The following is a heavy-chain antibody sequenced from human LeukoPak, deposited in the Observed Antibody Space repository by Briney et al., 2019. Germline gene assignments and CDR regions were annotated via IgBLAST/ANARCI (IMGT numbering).Heavy chain of an antibody. Sequence: PGGSLRLSCAASGFTFSSYAMSWVRQAPGKGLEWVSAISGSGGSTYYADSVKGRFTISRDNSKNTLYLQMNSLRAEDTAVYYCARDSISVDDFWSGYYILTNGYPYYGMDVWGQGTTVTVSS. CDR2: ISGSGGST. V-gene: IGHV3-23*01. CDR1: GFTFSSYA. J-gene: IGHJ6*02. CDR3: ARDSISVDDFWSGYYILTNGYPYYGMDV. D-gene: IGHD3-3*01.